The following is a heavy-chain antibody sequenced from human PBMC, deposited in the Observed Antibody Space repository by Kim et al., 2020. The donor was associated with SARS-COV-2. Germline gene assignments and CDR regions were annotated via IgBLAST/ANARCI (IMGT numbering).Heavy chain of an antibody. Sequence: SVKVSCKASGGTFSSYAISWVRQAPGQGLEWMGGIIPIFGTANYAQKFQGRVTITADESTSTAYMELSSLRSEDTAVYYCASRRDGYNDFDYWGQGTLVTVSS. D-gene: IGHD5-12*01. CDR1: GGTFSSYA. CDR2: IIPIFGTA. CDR3: ASRRDGYNDFDY. J-gene: IGHJ4*02. V-gene: IGHV1-69*13.